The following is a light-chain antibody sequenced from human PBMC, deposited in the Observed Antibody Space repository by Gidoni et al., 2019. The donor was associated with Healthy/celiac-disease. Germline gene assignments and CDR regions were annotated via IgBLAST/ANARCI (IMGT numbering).Light chain of an antibody. Sequence: DIQMTQSPSSLSASVGDRVTITCRASQSISSYLNWYQQQPGKAPKLLLYAASSLQSGVPSRFSGSGSGTDFTLTISILQPEDFATYYFQPSYSTPPTFGQGTKLEIK. J-gene: IGKJ2*01. CDR3: QPSYSTPPT. CDR2: AAS. V-gene: IGKV1-39*01. CDR1: QSISSY.